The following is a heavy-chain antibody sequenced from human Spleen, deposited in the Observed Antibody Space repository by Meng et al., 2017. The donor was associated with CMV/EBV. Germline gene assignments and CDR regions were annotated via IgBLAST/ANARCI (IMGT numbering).Heavy chain of an antibody. CDR3: ARDWTPMVRGVIDY. D-gene: IGHD3-10*01. CDR2: INSDGSST. J-gene: IGHJ4*02. V-gene: IGHV3-74*01. Sequence: SGFTFSSYWMHWGRQAPGKGLVWVSRINSDGSSTSYADSVKGRFTISRDNAKNTLYLQMNSLRAEDTAVYYCARDWTPMVRGVIDYWGQGTLVTVSS. CDR1: GFTFSSYW.